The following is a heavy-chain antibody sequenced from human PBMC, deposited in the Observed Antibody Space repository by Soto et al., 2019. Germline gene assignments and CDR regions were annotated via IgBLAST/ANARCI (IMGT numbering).Heavy chain of an antibody. CDR3: AKESVKATYSYYGMDV. CDR2: VSFDSKNK. Sequence: LVESGGGVVQPGRSLTLSCAGSGFSFDSYGMHWVRQAPGKGLEWVTTVSFDSKNKYYIDSVEGRFTISRDNSKNMLYLQMNSLRQEDTAVYYCAKESVKATYSYYGMDVWGPGTTVTVSS. V-gene: IGHV3-30*18. CDR1: GFSFDSYG. D-gene: IGHD4-4*01. J-gene: IGHJ6*02.